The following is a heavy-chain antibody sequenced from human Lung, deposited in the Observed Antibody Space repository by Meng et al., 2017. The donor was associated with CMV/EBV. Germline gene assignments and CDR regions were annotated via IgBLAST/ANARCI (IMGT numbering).Heavy chain of an antibody. CDR2: IDPHNGDT. J-gene: IGHJ4*01. D-gene: IGHD3-16*01. V-gene: IGHV1-2*02. CDR1: GYTFTGYY. Sequence: SXXVSXKTSGYTFTGYYLHWVRQAPGQGLEYMGSIDPHNGDTNYAQKFQGRVTMTRDTSIDTAYMELSRPRSDDTAVYFCARGPGEATFTSLDAFWGHG. CDR3: ARGPGEATFTSLDAF.